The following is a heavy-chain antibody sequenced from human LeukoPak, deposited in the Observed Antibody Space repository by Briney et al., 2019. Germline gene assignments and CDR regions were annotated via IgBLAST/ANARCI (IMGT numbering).Heavy chain of an antibody. CDR2: ISARGGTT. D-gene: IGHD1-26*01. J-gene: IGHJ5*02. V-gene: IGHV3-23*01. Sequence: GVLRLSCAASGFTFNSYAMSWVRQAPGKGLEWVSAISARGGTTYYADSVKGRFTISRDNSKNTLYLQMNSLGAEDTAVYYCASADGGRYYFDPWGQGTLVTVSS. CDR3: ASADGGRYYFDP. CDR1: GFTFNSYA.